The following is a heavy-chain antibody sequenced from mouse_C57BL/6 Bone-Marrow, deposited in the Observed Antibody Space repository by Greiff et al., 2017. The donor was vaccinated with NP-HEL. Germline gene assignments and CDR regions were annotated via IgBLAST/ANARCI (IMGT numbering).Heavy chain of an antibody. CDR3: AREDYYGSSFDFDY. CDR2: IDPSDSYT. V-gene: IGHV1-69*01. J-gene: IGHJ2*01. D-gene: IGHD1-1*01. CDR1: GYTFTSYW. Sequence: QVHVKQPGAELVMPGASVKLSCKASGYTFTSYWMHWVKQRPGQGLEWIGEIDPSDSYTNHNQKFKGKSTLTVDKSSSTAYMQLSSLTSEDSAVYYCAREDYYGSSFDFDYWGQGTTLTVSS.